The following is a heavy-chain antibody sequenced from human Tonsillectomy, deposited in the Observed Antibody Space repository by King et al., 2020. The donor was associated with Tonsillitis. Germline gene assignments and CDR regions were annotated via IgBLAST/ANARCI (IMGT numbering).Heavy chain of an antibody. CDR3: ARSSPSMIVVPHGWFDP. V-gene: IGHV1-46*01. J-gene: IGHJ5*02. Sequence: VQLVESGAEVKKPGASVKVSCKASGYTFTSYHMHWVRQAPGQGLEWMGIINPSGGSTSYAQKFQGRVTMTRDTSTSTVYMELSSLRSEDTAVYYCARSSPSMIVVPHGWFDPWGQGTLVTVSS. CDR1: GYTFTSYH. CDR2: INPSGGST. D-gene: IGHD3-22*01.